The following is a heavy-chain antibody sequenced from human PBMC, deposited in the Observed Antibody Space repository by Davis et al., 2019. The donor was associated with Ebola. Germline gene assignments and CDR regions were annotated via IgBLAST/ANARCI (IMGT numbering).Heavy chain of an antibody. CDR2: LGLSADT. CDR3: VKDTSSIWFDI. D-gene: IGHD6-13*01. V-gene: IGHV3-23*01. J-gene: IGHJ3*02. Sequence: GGSLRLSCAASGFSFSSYWMSWVRQAPGKGLEWVSTLGLSADTYYAASVKGRFTISRDNSKNILYLQMNSLRVEDTAIYYCVKDTSSIWFDIWGQGTMVTVSS. CDR1: GFSFSSYW.